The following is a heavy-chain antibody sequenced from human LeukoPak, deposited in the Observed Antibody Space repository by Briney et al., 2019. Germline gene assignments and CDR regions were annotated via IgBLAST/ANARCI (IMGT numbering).Heavy chain of an antibody. CDR3: AGELELYNWFDP. Sequence: GGSLRLYCATSGFTFSSYEMNWVRQAPGKGLEWVSYISGSGSTIYYADSVKGRFTISRDNAKNSLYLQMNSLRAEDTAVYYCAGELELYNWFDPWGQGTLVTVSS. V-gene: IGHV3-48*03. CDR2: ISGSGSTI. CDR1: GFTFSSYE. D-gene: IGHD1-7*01. J-gene: IGHJ5*02.